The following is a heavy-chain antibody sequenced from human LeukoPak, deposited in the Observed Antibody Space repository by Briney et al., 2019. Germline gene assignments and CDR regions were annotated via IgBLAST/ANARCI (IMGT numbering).Heavy chain of an antibody. CDR2: INPNSGGT. V-gene: IGHV1-2*02. CDR3: ARGSVDTDMVTGY. J-gene: IGHJ4*02. Sequence: ASVKVSCKASGYTFTGYYMHLGREAPGQGLEWMGWINPNSGGTNYAQKFQGRVTMTRDTSISTAYMELSRLRSDDTAVYYCARGSVDTDMVTGYWGQGTLVTVSS. CDR1: GYTFTGYY. D-gene: IGHD5-18*01.